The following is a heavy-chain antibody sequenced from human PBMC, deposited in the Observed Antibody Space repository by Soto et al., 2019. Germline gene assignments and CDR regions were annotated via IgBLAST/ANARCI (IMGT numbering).Heavy chain of an antibody. D-gene: IGHD5-12*01. Sequence: PSETLSLTCAISGDTVSSNRAAWNWSRQSPSRGLEWLGRTYYRTRWYNDYAVSVKGRITINPDPSRNQFYLQVNSVTSADPAVHYCAAATRGSIYYGLDVCGQRTPVTVSS. CDR2: TYYRTRWYN. CDR3: AAATRGSIYYGLDV. V-gene: IGHV6-1*01. CDR1: GDTVSSNRAA. J-gene: IGHJ6*02.